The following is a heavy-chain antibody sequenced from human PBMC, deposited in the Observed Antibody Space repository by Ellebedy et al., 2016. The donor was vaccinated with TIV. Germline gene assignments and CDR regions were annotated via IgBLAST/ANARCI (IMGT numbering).Heavy chain of an antibody. Sequence: GGSLRLSCAASGFTFSADVMHWVRQAPGKGLEWVAVIADDGSNKHYADSVKGRFTISRDNSKNTLYLERNSLRPEDTAVYYCAKVMGEQWLVFDYWGQGTLVTVSS. CDR1: GFTFSADV. D-gene: IGHD6-19*01. V-gene: IGHV3-30*18. CDR2: IADDGSNK. CDR3: AKVMGEQWLVFDY. J-gene: IGHJ4*02.